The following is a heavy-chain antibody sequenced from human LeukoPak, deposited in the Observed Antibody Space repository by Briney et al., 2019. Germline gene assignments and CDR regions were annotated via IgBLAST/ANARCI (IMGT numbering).Heavy chain of an antibody. J-gene: IGHJ5*02. Sequence: SETLSLTCTVSGGSISSYYWSWIRQPPGKGLEWIGYIYYSGSTNYNPSLKSRVTISVDTSKNQFSLKLSSVTAADTAVYYCARDLGRGWFDPWGQETLVTVSS. CDR1: GGSISSYY. V-gene: IGHV4-59*01. CDR3: ARDLGRGWFDP. CDR2: IYYSGST.